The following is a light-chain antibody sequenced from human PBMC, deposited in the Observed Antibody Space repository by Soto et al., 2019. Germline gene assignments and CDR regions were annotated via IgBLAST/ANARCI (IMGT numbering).Light chain of an antibody. V-gene: IGKV1-39*01. CDR2: AAS. Sequence: DVQRTNNPTSLSASVGDRVTITCRASQTFTTYLNWYQQKPGKAPKLLIYAASSLQRGVPSRFSGSGSGTEFTLTIASLQPEDFATYYCLQSYSPPFTFGPGTKVDIK. CDR1: QTFTTY. J-gene: IGKJ3*01. CDR3: LQSYSPPFT.